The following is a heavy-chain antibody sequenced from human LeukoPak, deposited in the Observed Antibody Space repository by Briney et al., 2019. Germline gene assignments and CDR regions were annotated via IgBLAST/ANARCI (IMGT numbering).Heavy chain of an antibody. CDR1: GYTFTGYY. CDR3: AREVIGSSWHTGAIDV. V-gene: IGHV1-2*06. CDR2: INPNSGDT. J-gene: IGHJ3*01. Sequence: RASVKVSCKASGYTFTGYYMHWVRQAPGQGLEWMGRINPNSGDTNYAQKFQGRVTMTRDTSISTAYMDLSRLRSDDTAFYYCAREVIGSSWHTGAIDVWGQGTVVTVS. D-gene: IGHD6-13*01.